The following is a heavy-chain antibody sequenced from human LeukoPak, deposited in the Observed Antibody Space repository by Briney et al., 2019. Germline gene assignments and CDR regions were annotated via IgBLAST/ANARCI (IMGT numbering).Heavy chain of an antibody. CDR1: GGSISSSTFY. V-gene: IGHV4-39*07. Sequence: SETLSLTCTVSGGSISSSTFYWGWIRQPPGKGLEWIGTIYYSGSTFYNPSLKSRVTVSVDTSKNQFSLKLSSLTAADTAVYYCARRDGYYYDSSSFDPWGQGTLVTVSS. CDR3: ARRDGYYYDSSSFDP. J-gene: IGHJ5*02. CDR2: IYYSGST. D-gene: IGHD3-22*01.